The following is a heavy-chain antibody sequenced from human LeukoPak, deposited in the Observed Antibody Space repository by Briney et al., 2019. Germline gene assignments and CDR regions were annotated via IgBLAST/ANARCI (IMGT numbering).Heavy chain of an antibody. CDR2: IRSKAYGGTT. Sequence: GGSLRLSCTASGFTVGDYAMSWVRQAPGKGREWVGFIRSKAYGGTTEYAAAVKGRFTISRDDSKSIAYLQMNSLKAEDTAVYYCTRLRLEKRDYYGSGSYFDYWGQGTLVTVSS. J-gene: IGHJ4*02. CDR1: GFTVGDYA. CDR3: TRLRLEKRDYYGSGSYFDY. D-gene: IGHD3-10*01. V-gene: IGHV3-49*04.